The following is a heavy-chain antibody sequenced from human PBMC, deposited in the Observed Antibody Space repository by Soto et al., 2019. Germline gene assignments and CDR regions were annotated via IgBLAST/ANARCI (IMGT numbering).Heavy chain of an antibody. D-gene: IGHD6-6*01. Sequence: EVQLLESAGGLVQPGGSLRLSCAASGFTFSTYAMSWVRQAPGKGLEWVSGIDDSGVSTYYADSVKGRLTISRDNSKNTLYLQMGSLRAEDTAVYYCVKGQSSSWSQTGGMDVWGQGTTVTVSS. V-gene: IGHV3-23*01. CDR2: IDDSGVST. J-gene: IGHJ6*02. CDR3: VKGQSSSWSQTGGMDV. CDR1: GFTFSTYA.